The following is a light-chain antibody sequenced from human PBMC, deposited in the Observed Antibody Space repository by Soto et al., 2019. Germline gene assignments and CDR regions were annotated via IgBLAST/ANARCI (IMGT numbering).Light chain of an antibody. V-gene: IGKV1-6*01. Sequence: IPITQSPSSLSASLGDRVTHACRASQGIRNDLGWYQQKPGKAPKLLIYAASSLQSGVPSRFSGSGSGTDFTLTISSLQPEDFATYYCLQDYNYPWTFGQGTKVDIK. J-gene: IGKJ1*01. CDR3: LQDYNYPWT. CDR1: QGIRND. CDR2: AAS.